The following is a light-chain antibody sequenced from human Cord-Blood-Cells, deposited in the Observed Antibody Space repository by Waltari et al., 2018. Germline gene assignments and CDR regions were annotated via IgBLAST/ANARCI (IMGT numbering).Light chain of an antibody. CDR2: GAS. Sequence: EIVLTQSPGTLSLSPGERATLSCRASQSVSSSYLAWYQQKPGQALRLLIDGASSRATGIPDRFSGSGSATDFTLTISRLEPEDFAVYYGQQYGSSPRYSFGQGSKLEIK. CDR1: QSVSSSY. CDR3: QQYGSSPRYS. J-gene: IGKJ2*03. V-gene: IGKV3-20*01.